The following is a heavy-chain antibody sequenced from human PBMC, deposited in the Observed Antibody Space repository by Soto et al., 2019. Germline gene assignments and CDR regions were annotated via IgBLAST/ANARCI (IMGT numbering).Heavy chain of an antibody. D-gene: IGHD3-22*01. V-gene: IGHV1-69*13. CDR2: IIPIFGTA. J-gene: IGHJ5*02. CDR1: GGTFSSYA. CDR3: ARGGPTYYYDSSGSYRNWFDP. Sequence: SVKVSCKASGGTFSSYAISWVRQAPGQGLEWMGGIIPIFGTANYAQKFQGRVTITADESTSTAYMELSSLRSEDTAVYYCARGGPTYYYDSSGSYRNWFDPWGQGTLVTVSS.